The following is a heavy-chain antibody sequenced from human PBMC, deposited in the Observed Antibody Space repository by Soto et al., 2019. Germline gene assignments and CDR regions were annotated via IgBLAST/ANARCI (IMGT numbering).Heavy chain of an antibody. Sequence: PSQTLSLTCVISGDSVSSNSAAWNWIRQSPSRGLEWLGRTYYRSKWFNNYALSVKSRITINPDTSKNQFSLQLNSVTPEDTAMYYCARVRILSGLFRSFDYWGQGTQVTVSS. CDR2: TYYRSKWFN. CDR1: GDSVSSNSAA. V-gene: IGHV6-1*01. CDR3: ARVRILSGLFRSFDY. D-gene: IGHD3-10*01. J-gene: IGHJ4*02.